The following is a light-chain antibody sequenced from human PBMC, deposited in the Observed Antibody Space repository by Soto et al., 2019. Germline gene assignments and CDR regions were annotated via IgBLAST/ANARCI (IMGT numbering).Light chain of an antibody. CDR3: MHALQSPLT. Sequence: DIVMTQSPLSLPVTPGEPASISCRSSQSLLHSNGYNYLDWYLQKPGQSPQLLIYLGSNRASGVPDRFSDRGSGTDFTLKISRVEAEYVGVYYCMHALQSPLTFGQGPKVEIK. CDR1: QSLLHSNGYNY. CDR2: LGS. V-gene: IGKV2-28*01. J-gene: IGKJ1*01.